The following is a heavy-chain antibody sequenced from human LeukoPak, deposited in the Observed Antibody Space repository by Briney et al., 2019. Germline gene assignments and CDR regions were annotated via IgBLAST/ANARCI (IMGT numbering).Heavy chain of an antibody. CDR1: GFTFSSYA. J-gene: IGHJ4*02. Sequence: GRSLRLSCAASGFTFSSYAMHWVRQAPGKGLEWVAVISYDGSNKYYADSVKGRFTISRDNSKNTLYLQMNSLRAEDTAVYYCARPRLRYFDWLLFRLWFLIGYWGQGTLVTVSS. V-gene: IGHV3-30*04. D-gene: IGHD3-9*01. CDR3: ARPRLRYFDWLLFRLWFLIGY. CDR2: ISYDGSNK.